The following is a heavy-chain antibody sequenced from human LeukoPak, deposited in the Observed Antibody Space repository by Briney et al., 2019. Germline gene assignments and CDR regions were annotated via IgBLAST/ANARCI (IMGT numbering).Heavy chain of an antibody. V-gene: IGHV1-69*13. CDR1: RGTFSSYG. J-gene: IGHJ4*02. D-gene: IGHD4-17*01. CDR3: ARVSLDYAEYGGSFDY. Sequence: ASVKVSCKASRGTFSSYGIHWVRQAPGQGLEWMGGIIPIFDTAKYAQKFQGRVTITADESTSTAHMELSSLRSEDTAVFYCARVSLDYAEYGGSFDYWGQGTLVTVSS. CDR2: IIPIFDTA.